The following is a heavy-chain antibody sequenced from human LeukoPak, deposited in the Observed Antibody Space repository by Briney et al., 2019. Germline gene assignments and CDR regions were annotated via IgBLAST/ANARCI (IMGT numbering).Heavy chain of an antibody. CDR2: IKSKTDGGTT. V-gene: IGHV3-15*01. D-gene: IGHD5-18*01. CDR3: TTQYSYGPYYFDY. J-gene: IGHJ4*02. Sequence: PGGSLRLSCAASGFTFSNAWMSWVRQAPGKGLEWVGRIKSKTDGGTTDYAAPVKGRFTISRDDSKNTLYLQMNSLKTEDTAVYYCTTQYSYGPYYFDYWGQGTLVTVSS. CDR1: GFTFSNAW.